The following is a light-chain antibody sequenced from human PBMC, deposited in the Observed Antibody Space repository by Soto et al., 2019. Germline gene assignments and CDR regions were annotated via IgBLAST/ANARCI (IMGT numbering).Light chain of an antibody. CDR2: EGR. CDR1: SSDVGNYNL. Sequence: QSALTQPASVSGSPGQSITISCTGTSSDVGNYNLVSWYQQHPGKAPKLMIYEGRKRPSGVSNRFSGSKSGNTVSLTISGLQAEDEAAYYCCSYAGSSTGVFGGGTKLTVL. J-gene: IGLJ3*02. CDR3: CSYAGSSTGV. V-gene: IGLV2-23*01.